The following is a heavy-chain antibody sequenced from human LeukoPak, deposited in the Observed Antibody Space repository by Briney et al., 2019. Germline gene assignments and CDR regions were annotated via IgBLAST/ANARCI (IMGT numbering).Heavy chain of an antibody. V-gene: IGHV5-51*01. Sequence: GESLKIFCKGSAYSFTSYWIGWVRQMAGKGLEWMGIIYPGDSDTRYSPSFHGQVTISADKSISTAYLQWSSLKASDTVMYYCARRGLQPGASFDPWGQGTLVTVSS. CDR3: ARRGLQPGASFDP. CDR2: IYPGDSDT. CDR1: AYSFTSYW. J-gene: IGHJ5*02. D-gene: IGHD2-2*01.